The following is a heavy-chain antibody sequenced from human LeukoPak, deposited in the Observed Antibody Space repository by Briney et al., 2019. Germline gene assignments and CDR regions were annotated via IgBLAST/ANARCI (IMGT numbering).Heavy chain of an antibody. J-gene: IGHJ6*03. V-gene: IGHV3-20*04. Sequence: QPGGSLRLSCAASGFTFDDYGMSWVRQAPGKGREWVSGSNWNGGSTGYADSVKGRFTISRDNAKNSLYLQMNSLRAEDTALYYCARAGSLGGYYYYYMDVWGKGTTVTVSS. CDR2: SNWNGGST. CDR1: GFTFDDYG. CDR3: ARAGSLGGYYYYYMDV. D-gene: IGHD2-15*01.